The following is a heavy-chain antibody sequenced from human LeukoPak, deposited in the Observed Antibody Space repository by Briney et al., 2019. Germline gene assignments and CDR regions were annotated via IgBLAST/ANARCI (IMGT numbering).Heavy chain of an antibody. Sequence: PGGSLRLSCAASGFTFSSYWMIWVRQAPGKGLEWVSSISSGSSDISYADSVKGRFTISRDNAKYSLYLQVNSLRAEDTAVYYCARLTGVVNAFDYWGQGTLVTVSS. J-gene: IGHJ4*02. CDR1: GFTFSSYW. V-gene: IGHV3-21*01. CDR2: ISSGSSDI. CDR3: ARLTGVVNAFDY. D-gene: IGHD5-18*01.